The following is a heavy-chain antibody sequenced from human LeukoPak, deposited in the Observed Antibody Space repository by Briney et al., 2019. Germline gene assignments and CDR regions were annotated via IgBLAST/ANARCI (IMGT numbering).Heavy chain of an antibody. J-gene: IGHJ5*02. CDR1: GGSFSGYY. D-gene: IGHD3-22*01. Sequence: SETLSLTCAVYGGSFSGYYWSWIRQPPGKGLEWIGSIYYSGNTYYNPSLKSGVTISVDTSKNQISLKLSSVTAADTAMYYCARTYYNESSGYYPGPWGQRTLVTVSS. CDR2: IYYSGNT. CDR3: ARTYYNESSGYYPGP. V-gene: IGHV4-34*01.